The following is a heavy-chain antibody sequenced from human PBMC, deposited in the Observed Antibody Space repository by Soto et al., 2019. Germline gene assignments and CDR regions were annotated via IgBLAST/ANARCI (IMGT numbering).Heavy chain of an antibody. CDR1: GYTFTSHA. Sequence: QLVQSGAEVKQPGASVKVSCKASGYTFTSHAMHWVRQAPVQRLECMGWINSGIVNTKYSQNFQGRSPITKVTSASTAYMELSSLRSEDTAVYFCARGSSDWLPYFDYWGQGSLVTVSS. V-gene: IGHV1-3*01. CDR3: ARGSSDWLPYFDY. CDR2: INSGIVNT. D-gene: IGHD3-9*01. J-gene: IGHJ4*02.